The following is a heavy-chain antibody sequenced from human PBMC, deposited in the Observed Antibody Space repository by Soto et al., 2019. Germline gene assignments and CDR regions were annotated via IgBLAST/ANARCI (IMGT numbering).Heavy chain of an antibody. J-gene: IGHJ4*02. D-gene: IGHD3-10*02. CDR1: GFTFNNYA. V-gene: IGHV3-23*01. CDR3: AKDRNYLRDQFDX. Sequence: PWGSLRLSCAASGFTFNNYAMSWVRQAPGKGLEWVSSISANGQGIYYADSVKVRFIISRDSSKNTVFLHMESLTAEDTAVYYCAKDRNYLRDQFDXWGQGTLVTVSX. CDR2: ISANGQGI.